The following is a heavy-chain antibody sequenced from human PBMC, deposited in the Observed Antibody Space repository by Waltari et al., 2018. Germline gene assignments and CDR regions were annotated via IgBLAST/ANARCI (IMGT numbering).Heavy chain of an antibody. D-gene: IGHD3-16*01. J-gene: IGHJ4*02. CDR1: GATFNTYA. CDR3: ARIKERGRSRMGLFDY. Sequence: QVQLVQSGAEVKKPGSSVNVTFKASGATFNTYALIWVRQAPGQGPVWMGGIILVFGTANSAQKFRDRVTITADESTSTFYMEVRSLTSEDTAVYYCARIKERGRSRMGLFDYCGQGTLVTVSS. V-gene: IGHV1-69*01. CDR2: IILVFGTA.